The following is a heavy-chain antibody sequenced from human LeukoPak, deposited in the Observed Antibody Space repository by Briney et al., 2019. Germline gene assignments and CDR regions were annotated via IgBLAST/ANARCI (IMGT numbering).Heavy chain of an antibody. D-gene: IGHD5/OR15-5a*01. CDR3: ARNVYTLY. CDR2: INRDGSDK. J-gene: IGHJ4*02. Sequence: GGSLRLSCAASGFTFSSFWMSWVRQAPGKGLEWVANINRDGSDKYYVDSVKGRFTISRDNAKNSLYLQMNSLRAEDTAVYYCARNVYTLYWGQGTLVTVSS. V-gene: IGHV3-7*03. CDR1: GFTFSSFW.